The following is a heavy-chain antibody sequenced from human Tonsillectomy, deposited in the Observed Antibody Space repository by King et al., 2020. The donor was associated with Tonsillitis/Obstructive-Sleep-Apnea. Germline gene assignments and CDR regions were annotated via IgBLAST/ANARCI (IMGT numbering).Heavy chain of an antibody. V-gene: IGHV3-30*04. D-gene: IGHD4-17*01. J-gene: IGHJ4*02. Sequence: VQLVESGGGVVQPGRSLRLSCAASGFTFSSYAMHWVRQAPGKGLEWVAIISYDGSNKYYADSVKGRFTISRDNSRNTLYLQMNSLRAEDTAVYYCARDGTTVTFDYWGQGTLVTVSS. CDR1: GFTFSSYA. CDR2: ISYDGSNK. CDR3: ARDGTTVTFDY.